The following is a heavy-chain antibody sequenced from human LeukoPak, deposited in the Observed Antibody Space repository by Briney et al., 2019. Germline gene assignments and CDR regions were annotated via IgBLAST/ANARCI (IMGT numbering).Heavy chain of an antibody. CDR2: ISYDGSNK. Sequence: PGGSLRLSCAASGFTFSSYAMHWVRQAPSKGLEWVAVISYDGSNKYYADSVKGRFTISRDNSKNTLYLQMNSLRAEDTAVYYCAREGGDYGDYVPFDYWGQGTLVTVSS. CDR1: GFTFSSYA. CDR3: AREGGDYGDYVPFDY. V-gene: IGHV3-30-3*01. J-gene: IGHJ4*02. D-gene: IGHD4-17*01.